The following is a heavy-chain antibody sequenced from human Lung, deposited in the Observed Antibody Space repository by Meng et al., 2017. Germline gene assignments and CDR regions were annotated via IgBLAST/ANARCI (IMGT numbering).Heavy chain of an antibody. CDR2: ISSSSSYI. CDR3: AGPTGLGHFDY. V-gene: IGHV3-21*01. D-gene: IGHD6-19*01. CDR1: GFTFSNYS. J-gene: IGHJ4*02. Sequence: EVQLVESGGGLVKPGGSLRLSCAASGFTFSNYSMNWVRQAPGKGLEWVSSISSSSSYIYCADSVKGRFTISRDNAKNSLYLQMNSLRAEDTAVYYCAGPTGLGHFDYWGQGTLVTVSS.